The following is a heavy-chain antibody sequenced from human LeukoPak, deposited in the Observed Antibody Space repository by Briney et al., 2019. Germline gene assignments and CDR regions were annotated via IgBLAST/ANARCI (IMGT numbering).Heavy chain of an antibody. CDR3: ASLRYGSGSQGALDYGSDY. J-gene: IGHJ4*02. V-gene: IGHV4-34*01. CDR1: GGSFSGYY. D-gene: IGHD3-10*01. CDR2: INHSGST. Sequence: SETLSLTCAVYGGSFSGYYWSWIRQPPGKGLEWIGEINHSGSTNYNPSLKSRVTISVDTSKNQFSLKLSSVTAADTAVYYCASLRYGSGSQGALDYGSDYWGQGTLVTVSS.